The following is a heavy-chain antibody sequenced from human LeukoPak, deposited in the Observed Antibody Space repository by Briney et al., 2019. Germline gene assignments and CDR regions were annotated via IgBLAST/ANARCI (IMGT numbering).Heavy chain of an antibody. D-gene: IGHD5-18*01. V-gene: IGHV1-69*02. J-gene: IGHJ5*02. Sequence: ASVKLSCKASGGTFSSYTISWVRQAPGRGLEWMGRIIPTLGIANYAQKFQGRVTITADKSTRTAYMELSSLRSEDTAVYYCASLHSDWFDPWGQGTLVTVSS. CDR1: GGTFSSYT. CDR3: ASLHSDWFDP. CDR2: IIPTLGIA.